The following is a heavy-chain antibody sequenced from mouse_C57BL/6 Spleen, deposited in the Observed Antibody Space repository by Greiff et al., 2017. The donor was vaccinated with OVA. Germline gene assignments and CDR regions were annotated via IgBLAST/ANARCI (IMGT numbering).Heavy chain of an antibody. CDR1: GYTFTSYW. Sequence: QVQLQQPGAELVRPGSSVKLSCKASGYTFTSYWMHWVKQRPIQGLEWIGNIDPSDSETHYNQKFKDKATLTVDKSSSTAYMQLSSLTSEDSAVYCCERAADYYGSSCGYFAVWGTGTTVTVSS. J-gene: IGHJ1*03. CDR3: ERAADYYGSSCGYFAV. D-gene: IGHD1-1*01. V-gene: IGHV1-52*01. CDR2: IDPSDSET.